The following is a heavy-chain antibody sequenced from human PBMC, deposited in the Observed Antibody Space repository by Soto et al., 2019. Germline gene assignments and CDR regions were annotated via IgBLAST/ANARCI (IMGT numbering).Heavy chain of an antibody. CDR3: ARATEWNALDI. V-gene: IGHV3-53*02. CDR1: GFSVSSDY. J-gene: IGHJ3*02. CDR2: IYRGGST. D-gene: IGHD3-3*01. Sequence: DVQLVETGGGFIQPGGSLRLSCAASGFSVSSDYMNWVRQDPGKGLEWVSVIYRGGSTYYADSVRGRFTISRDNSENTLFLQMNSLRAEDTAVYYCARATEWNALDIWGQGTMVTVSS.